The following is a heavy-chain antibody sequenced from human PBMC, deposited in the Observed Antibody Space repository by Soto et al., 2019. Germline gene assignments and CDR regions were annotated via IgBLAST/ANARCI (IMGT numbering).Heavy chain of an antibody. J-gene: IGHJ4*02. V-gene: IGHV3-23*01. CDR3: ARDPTYFYDSSGYYDY. Sequence: SLRLSCAASGFTFSSCAMGWVRQAPGKGLEWVSDIIDSGGSTYYADSVKGRFTISRDNSKSTLYLQMNSLRAEDTAVYYCARDPTYFYDSSGYYDYWGQGTLVTVSS. CDR2: IIDSGGST. CDR1: GFTFSSCA. D-gene: IGHD3-22*01.